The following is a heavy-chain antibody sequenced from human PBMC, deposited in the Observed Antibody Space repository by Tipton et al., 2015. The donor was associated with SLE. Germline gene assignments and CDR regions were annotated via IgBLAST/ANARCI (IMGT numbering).Heavy chain of an antibody. V-gene: IGHV4-34*01. CDR3: ARETYSSSWTGFDY. Sequence: TLSLTCAVYGGSFSGYYWSWIRQPPGKGLEWIGSIYHSGSTYYNPSLKSRVTISVDTSKNQFSLKLSSVTAADTAVYYCARETYSSSWTGFDYWGQGTLVTVSP. D-gene: IGHD6-13*01. CDR2: IYHSGST. CDR1: GGSFSGYY. J-gene: IGHJ4*02.